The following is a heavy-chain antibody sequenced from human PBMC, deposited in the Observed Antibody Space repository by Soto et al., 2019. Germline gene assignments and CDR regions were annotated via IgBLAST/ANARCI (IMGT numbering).Heavy chain of an antibody. D-gene: IGHD3-22*01. Sequence: QVQLVQSGAEVKKPGASVKVSCKASGYTLNRYGISWVRQAPGQGLEWMGWISAYNGNTNYAQKFQGRVTMTTDTSTSTAYMELRSLRSDDTAVYYCARVRYYGSSGFVDYWGQGTLVTVSS. CDR1: GYTLNRYG. V-gene: IGHV1-18*01. CDR2: ISAYNGNT. CDR3: ARVRYYGSSGFVDY. J-gene: IGHJ4*02.